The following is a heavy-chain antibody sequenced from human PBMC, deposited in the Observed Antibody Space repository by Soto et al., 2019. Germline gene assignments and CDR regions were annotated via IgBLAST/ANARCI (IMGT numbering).Heavy chain of an antibody. V-gene: IGHV1-3*01. J-gene: IGHJ5*02. D-gene: IGHD1-7*01. CDR2: INAGNGNT. Sequence: ASVKVSCKASGYTFTSYAMHWVRQAPGQRLEWMGWINAGNGNTKYSQKFQGRVTITRDTSASTAYMELSSLRSEDTAVYYCARETSTPGWFDPWGQGTLVTVSS. CDR3: ARETSTPGWFDP. CDR1: GYTFTSYA.